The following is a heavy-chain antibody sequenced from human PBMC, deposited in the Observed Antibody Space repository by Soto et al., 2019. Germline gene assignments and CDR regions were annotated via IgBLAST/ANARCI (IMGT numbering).Heavy chain of an antibody. D-gene: IGHD6-13*01. CDR1: GHRVLSTSAA. CDR3: ARDTRSWYDHGHWFQS. J-gene: IGHJ5*01. Sequence: SQNLSLTCAMSGHRVLSTSAAWRWLSQSPSRGLEWLGRTYYRSDWHTDYAVSVKSRIAINPDTSKNQFSLRLSSVTPEDTAVYYCARDTRSWYDHGHWFQSWGEGGLATVTS. V-gene: IGHV6-1*01. CDR2: TYYRSDWHT.